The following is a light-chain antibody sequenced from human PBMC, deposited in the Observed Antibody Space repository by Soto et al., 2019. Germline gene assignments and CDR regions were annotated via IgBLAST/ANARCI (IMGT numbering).Light chain of an antibody. CDR1: QSVSYY. V-gene: IGKV3-20*01. CDR3: HHYPRSSWT. Sequence: EIVLTQYPGTLSLSPGERATLSCRASQSVSYYLAWYQQKPGQAPRLLIYDASSRATGVPDRFSASGSGTDFTLTISRLGPEDFAVYYCHHYPRSSWTFGQGTKVDI. J-gene: IGKJ1*01. CDR2: DAS.